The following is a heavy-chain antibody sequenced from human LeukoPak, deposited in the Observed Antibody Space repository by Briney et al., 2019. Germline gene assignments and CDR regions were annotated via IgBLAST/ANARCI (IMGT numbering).Heavy chain of an antibody. CDR1: GVSISSYY. CDR3: ARLLVNYDAFDI. J-gene: IGHJ3*02. V-gene: IGHV4-59*08. CDR2: IYYSGST. D-gene: IGHD1-7*01. Sequence: PSETLSLTCTVSGVSISSYYWSWLRQPPGKGLEWIGYIYYSGSTNYNPSLKSRVTISVDTSKNQFSLKLSSVTDADTAVYYCARLLVNYDAFDIWGQGTMVTVSS.